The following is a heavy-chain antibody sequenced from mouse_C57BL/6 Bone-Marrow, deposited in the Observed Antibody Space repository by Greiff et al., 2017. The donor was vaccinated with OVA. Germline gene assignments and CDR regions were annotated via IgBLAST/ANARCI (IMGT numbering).Heavy chain of an antibody. D-gene: IGHD1-1*01. V-gene: IGHV1-19*01. Sequence: VQLQQSGPVLVKPGASVKMSCKASGYTFTDYYMNWVKQSHGKSLEWIGVINPYNGGTSYNQKFKGKATLTVYKSSSTAYMELNSLTSEDSAVYYCARGGSRDYFDYWGQGTTLTVSS. CDR2: INPYNGGT. CDR1: GYTFTDYY. CDR3: ARGGSRDYFDY. J-gene: IGHJ2*01.